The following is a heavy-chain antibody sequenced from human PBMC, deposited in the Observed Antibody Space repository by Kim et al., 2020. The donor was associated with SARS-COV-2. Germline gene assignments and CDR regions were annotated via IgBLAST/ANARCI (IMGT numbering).Heavy chain of an antibody. CDR3: ARDMITFGGVSSGIDY. CDR1: GGSISSSNW. D-gene: IGHD3-16*01. CDR2: IYHSGST. Sequence: SETLSLTCAVSGGSISSSNWWSWVRQPPGQGLEWIGEIYHSGSTNYNPSLKSRVTISVDKSKNQFSLKLSSVTAADTAVYYCARDMITFGGVSSGIDYWGQGTLVTVSS. V-gene: IGHV4-4*02. J-gene: IGHJ4*02.